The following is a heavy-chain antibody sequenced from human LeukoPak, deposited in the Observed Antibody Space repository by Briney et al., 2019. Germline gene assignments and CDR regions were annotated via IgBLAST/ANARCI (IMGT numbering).Heavy chain of an antibody. J-gene: IGHJ3*02. D-gene: IGHD4-17*01. V-gene: IGHV4-39*07. CDR1: GGSISSSSYY. CDR3: ARVLKDYVLEAFDI. Sequence: KSSETLSLTCTVSGGSISSSSYYWGWIRQPPGKGLEWIGSIYYSGSTYYNPSLKSRVTISVDTSKNQFSLKLSSVTAADTAVYYCARVLKDYVLEAFDIWGQGTMVTVSS. CDR2: IYYSGST.